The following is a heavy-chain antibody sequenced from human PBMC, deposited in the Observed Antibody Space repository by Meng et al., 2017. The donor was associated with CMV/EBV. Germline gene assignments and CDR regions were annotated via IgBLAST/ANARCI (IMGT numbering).Heavy chain of an antibody. CDR2: INPSGGST. D-gene: IGHD6-6*01. V-gene: IGHV1-46*01. Sequence: ASVKVSCKASGYTFTSYYMHWVRQAPGQGLEWMGIINPSGGSTSYAQKFQGRVTMTRDTSTSTVYMELSSRRSEDTAVYYCARFPYSSSLGIYYFDYWGQGTLVTVSS. CDR1: GYTFTSYY. CDR3: ARFPYSSSLGIYYFDY. J-gene: IGHJ4*02.